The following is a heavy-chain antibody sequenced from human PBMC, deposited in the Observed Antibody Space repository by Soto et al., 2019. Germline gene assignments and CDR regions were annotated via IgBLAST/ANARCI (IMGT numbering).Heavy chain of an antibody. D-gene: IGHD5-12*01. Sequence: SQTLSLTCAISGDSVSSNSAAWYWIRQSPSRGLEWLGRTYYRSKWYNDYAVSVKSRITINPDTSKNQFSLQLNSVTPEDTAVYFCAREIVFYDHRFAPCGRGTLVTVSS. V-gene: IGHV6-1*01. CDR2: TYYRSKWYN. CDR3: AREIVFYDHRFAP. CDR1: GDSVSSNSAA. J-gene: IGHJ5*02.